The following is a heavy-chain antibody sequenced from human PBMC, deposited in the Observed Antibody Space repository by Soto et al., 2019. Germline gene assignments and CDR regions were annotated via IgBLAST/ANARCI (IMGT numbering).Heavy chain of an antibody. Sequence: GGSLRLSCAASGFTFSIYWMHWVRQAPGKGLVWVSRINSDGSSTSYADSVKGRFTISRDNAKNTLYLQMNSLRAEDTAVYYCAKDRISGYEYSFSYFYGMAVWGQGTKVTV. V-gene: IGHV3-74*01. CDR1: GFTFSIYW. J-gene: IGHJ6*02. CDR2: INSDGSST. D-gene: IGHD5-12*01. CDR3: AKDRISGYEYSFSYFYGMAV.